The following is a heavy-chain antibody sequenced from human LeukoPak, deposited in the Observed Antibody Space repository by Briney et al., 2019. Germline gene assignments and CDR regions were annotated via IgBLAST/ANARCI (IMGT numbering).Heavy chain of an antibody. J-gene: IGHJ6*03. CDR1: GFTFSDYY. CDR2: ISSSGSTI. CDR3: ARLQLVDNPYYYYMDV. V-gene: IGHV3-11*01. D-gene: IGHD6-13*01. Sequence: GGSLRLSCAASGFTFSDYYMSWIRQAPGKGLEWVSYISSSGSTIYYADSVKGRFTISRDNAKNSLYLQMNSLRAEDTAVHYCARLQLVDNPYYYYMDVWGKGTTVTVSS.